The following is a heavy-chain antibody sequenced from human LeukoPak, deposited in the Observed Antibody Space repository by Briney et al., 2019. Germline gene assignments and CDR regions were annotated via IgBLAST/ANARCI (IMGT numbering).Heavy chain of an antibody. CDR2: ISGPGGST. CDR3: AKRSAGSWYSFDY. V-gene: IGHV3-23*01. J-gene: IGHJ4*02. Sequence: GGSLRLSCAASGHTFSGYVMSWVRQPPGEGLEWVSVISGPGGSTYYADSVKGRFTISRDNSKNTLYLQMNSLRAENTAVYYCAKRSAGSWYSFDYWGQGTLVTASS. CDR1: GHTFSGYV. D-gene: IGHD6-19*01.